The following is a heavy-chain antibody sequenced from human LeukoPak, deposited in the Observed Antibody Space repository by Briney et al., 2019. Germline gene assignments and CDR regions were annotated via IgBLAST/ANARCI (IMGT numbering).Heavy chain of an antibody. CDR3: ARDTYDILTGYYKWAFDI. CDR1: GFTFSSYS. J-gene: IGHJ3*02. V-gene: IGHV3-21*06. D-gene: IGHD3-9*01. CDR2: ISSSSSYI. Sequence: EGSLRLSCAASGFTFSSYSMNWVRQAPGKGLEWVSSISSSSSYIYYADSVKGRFTISRDNAKNSLYLQMNSLRAEDTAVYYCARDTYDILTGYYKWAFDIWGQGTMVTVSS.